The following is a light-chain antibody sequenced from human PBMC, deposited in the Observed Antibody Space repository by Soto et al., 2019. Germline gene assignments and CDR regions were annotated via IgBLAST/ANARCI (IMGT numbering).Light chain of an antibody. CDR1: QSVSSSY. CDR2: GAS. J-gene: IGKJ1*01. CDR3: QQYGSSKT. Sequence: EIVLTQSPGTLSLSPGERATLSCRASQSVSSSYLAWYQQKPGQAPRLLIYGASSRANGIPDRFSGSGSGTDFPLTISRLEPEDFAVYYCQQYGSSKTFGQGTKVEIK. V-gene: IGKV3-20*01.